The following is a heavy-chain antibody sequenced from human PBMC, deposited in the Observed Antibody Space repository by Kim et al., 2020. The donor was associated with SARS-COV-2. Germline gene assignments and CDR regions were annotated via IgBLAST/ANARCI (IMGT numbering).Heavy chain of an antibody. CDR2: ISSDGSNK. CDR1: GFTFSSYA. Sequence: GGSLRLSCAASGFTFSSYAMHWVRQAPGKGLEWVAVISSDGSNKYYVDSVKGRFTISRDNSKNTLYLQMNSLRAEDTAVYYCARDSPIRIARTYWYFDL. J-gene: IGHJ2*01. CDR3: ARDSPIRIARTYWYFDL. D-gene: IGHD2-15*01. V-gene: IGHV3-30*04.